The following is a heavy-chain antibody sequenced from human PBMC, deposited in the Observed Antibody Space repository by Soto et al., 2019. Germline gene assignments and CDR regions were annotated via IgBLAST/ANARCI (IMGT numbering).Heavy chain of an antibody. CDR1: GGSFTIGGYC. V-gene: IGHV4-30-2*01. CDR2: ICHSGNT. Sequence: SETLSLTCTFSGGSFTIGGYCWSWIRQPPGQGLEWIGYICHSGNTYYNPSLKSRVTTSLDRSKNQFSLNLSSVTAADTAVYYCARVWFGESSWFDPWGQGTLVTVSS. CDR3: ARVWFGESSWFDP. D-gene: IGHD3-10*01. J-gene: IGHJ5*02.